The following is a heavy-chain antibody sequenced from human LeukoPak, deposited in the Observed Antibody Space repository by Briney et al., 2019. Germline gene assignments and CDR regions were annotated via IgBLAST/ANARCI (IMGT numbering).Heavy chain of an antibody. CDR3: AKVRGTYSSGYFFDY. D-gene: IGHD6-19*01. CDR1: GFTFDNYA. CDR2: ISWNSGYI. J-gene: IGHJ4*02. Sequence: PGGSLRLSCAASGFTFDNYAMHWVRQAPGKGLVWLSIISWNSGYIGYADSVKGRFTISRDNAKKSLDLQMNSLRAEDTAFYYCAKVRGTYSSGYFFDYWGQGTLVTVSS. V-gene: IGHV3-9*01.